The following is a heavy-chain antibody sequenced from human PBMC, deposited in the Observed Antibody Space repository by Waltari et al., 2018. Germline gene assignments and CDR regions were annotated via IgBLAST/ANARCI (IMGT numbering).Heavy chain of an antibody. CDR2: ITHSGST. J-gene: IGHJ4*02. Sequence: QVLLQQWGAGLLKPSETLSLTCAVYGGSFNFYYWSWIRQPPGEGLEWIGEITHSGSTNYNPSLKSRVSISVDIPNNQFSLKLTSVTAADTAAYYCARRGYCGIDCYSNYFDFWGQGTLVTVSS. CDR1: GGSFNFYY. CDR3: ARRGYCGIDCYSNYFDF. V-gene: IGHV4-34*01. D-gene: IGHD2-21*01.